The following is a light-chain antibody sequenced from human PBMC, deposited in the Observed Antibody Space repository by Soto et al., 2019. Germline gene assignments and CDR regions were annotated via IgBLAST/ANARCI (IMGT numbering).Light chain of an antibody. J-gene: IGKJ1*01. Sequence: DIQMTQSPSSLSASVGDRVTIPCRASQRITNSLNWYQQKPGKAPKLLIYDASSLESGVPSRFSGSGSGTEFTLTISSLQPDDFAIYYCQQYITYGTFGQGTKVDIK. CDR1: QRITNS. V-gene: IGKV1-5*01. CDR2: DAS. CDR3: QQYITYGT.